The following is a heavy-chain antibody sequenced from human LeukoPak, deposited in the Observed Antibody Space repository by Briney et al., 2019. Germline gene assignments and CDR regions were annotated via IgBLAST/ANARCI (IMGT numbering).Heavy chain of an antibody. V-gene: IGHV3-23*01. J-gene: IGHJ4*02. CDR2: ISGGGVGT. Sequence: GGSLRLSCAASGFTFSRYVMIWVRQAPGKGLELVSSISGGGVGTYHADSVTGRFTISRDNSRNTLYLQMNGLRAEDTAVYFCAKGTDYDFWSGSDYWGQGTLVTVSS. D-gene: IGHD3-3*01. CDR1: GFTFSRYV. CDR3: AKGTDYDFWSGSDY.